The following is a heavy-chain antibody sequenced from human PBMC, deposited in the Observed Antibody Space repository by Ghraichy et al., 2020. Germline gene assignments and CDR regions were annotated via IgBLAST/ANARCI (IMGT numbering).Heavy chain of an antibody. CDR2: IIDSGNT. CDR1: GGSISIYY. CDR3: ARAQPFYYGSSDAFDV. Sequence: SETLSLTCSVSGGSISIYYWSWIRQPPGKGLEWIGYIIDSGNTENNPSLKGRVTMSVDTSKNQVVLTLSSVTAVDSAVYYCARAQPFYYGSSDAFDVWGQGTVVSVSS. V-gene: IGHV4-59*01. D-gene: IGHD3-22*01. J-gene: IGHJ3*01.